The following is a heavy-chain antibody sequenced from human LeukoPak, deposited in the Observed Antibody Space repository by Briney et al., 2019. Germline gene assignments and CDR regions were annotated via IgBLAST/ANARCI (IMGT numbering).Heavy chain of an antibody. CDR1: GFTFSSYT. D-gene: IGHD3-3*01. V-gene: IGHV3-30*04. CDR2: ISSDGSNK. J-gene: IGHJ5*02. Sequence: PGGSLRLSCAASGFTFSSYTIHWVRQAPGKGLEWVALISSDGSNKFYANSVKGRFTISRDDSKKTVYLQMNSLRGEDTAVYSCARGATNDFWSGYGWFDPWAREPWSPSPQ. CDR3: ARGATNDFWSGYGWFDP.